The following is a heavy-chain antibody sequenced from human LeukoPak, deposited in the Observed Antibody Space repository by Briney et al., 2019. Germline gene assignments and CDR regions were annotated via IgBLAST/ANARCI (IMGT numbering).Heavy chain of an antibody. CDR1: GYCFTNYW. CDR3: VRLVTNHQYYFDY. Sequence: GESLKISCKGSGYCFTNYWIGSVRHMPGKGLESMGIIFPGDSDTRYSPSFQGQVTISADKSISTAYLQWSRLKASDTAVYYCVRLVTNHQYYFDYWGQGTLVTVSS. V-gene: IGHV5-51*01. D-gene: IGHD2-2*01. J-gene: IGHJ4*02. CDR2: IFPGDSDT.